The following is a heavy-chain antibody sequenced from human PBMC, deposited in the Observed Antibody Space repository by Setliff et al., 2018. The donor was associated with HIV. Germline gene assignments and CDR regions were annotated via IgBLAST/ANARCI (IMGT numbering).Heavy chain of an antibody. CDR1: GGMPNRYA. CDR3: ARGPPIVVVPAALLTFDY. Sequence: GASVKVSCKASGGMPNRYAISWVRQAPGQGLEWMGGIIPVFGVANYAQNFQDTVTFPADESTSTAYMELRSLRSDDTAVYYCARGPPIVVVPAALLTFDYWGQGTLVTVSS. V-gene: IGHV1-69*13. D-gene: IGHD2-2*01. J-gene: IGHJ4*02. CDR2: IIPVFGVA.